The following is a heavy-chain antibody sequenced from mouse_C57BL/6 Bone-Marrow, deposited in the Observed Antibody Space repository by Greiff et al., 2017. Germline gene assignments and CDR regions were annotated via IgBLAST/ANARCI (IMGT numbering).Heavy chain of an antibody. D-gene: IGHD1-1*01. V-gene: IGHV1-55*01. J-gene: IGHJ4*01. Sequence: VQLQQPGAELVKPGASVKMSCTASGYTFTSYWITWVKQRPGQGLEWIGDIYPGSGSTNYNEKFKSKATLTVDTSSSTAYMQLSSLTSEDSAVYYCARFITTVVAGDYAMDYWGQGTSVTVSS. CDR1: GYTFTSYW. CDR2: IYPGSGST. CDR3: ARFITTVVAGDYAMDY.